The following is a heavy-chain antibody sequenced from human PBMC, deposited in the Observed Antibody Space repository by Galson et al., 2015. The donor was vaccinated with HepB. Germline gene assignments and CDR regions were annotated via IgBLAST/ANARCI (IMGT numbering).Heavy chain of an antibody. Sequence: SLRLSCAASGFTLSSYAMHWVRQAPGKGLEWVAVISYDGSNKYYADSVKGRFTISRDNSKNTLYLQMNSLRAEDTAVYYCARDGRLYYYDSSGYYYTGWFDPWGQGTLVTVSS. D-gene: IGHD3-22*01. CDR1: GFTLSSYA. CDR2: ISYDGSNK. J-gene: IGHJ5*02. CDR3: ARDGRLYYYDSSGYYYTGWFDP. V-gene: IGHV3-30-3*01.